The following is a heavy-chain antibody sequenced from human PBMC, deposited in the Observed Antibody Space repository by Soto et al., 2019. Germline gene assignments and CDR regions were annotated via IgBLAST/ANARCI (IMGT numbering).Heavy chain of an antibody. CDR2: IYYSGST. Sequence: SETLSLTCTVSGGSISSGGYYWSWIRQHPGKGLEWIGYIYYSGSTYYNPSLKSRVTISVDTSKNQFSLKLSSVTAADTAVYYCARETAAGRNLPFDPWGQGTLVTVSS. CDR1: GGSISSGGYY. V-gene: IGHV4-31*03. D-gene: IGHD6-25*01. CDR3: ARETAAGRNLPFDP. J-gene: IGHJ5*02.